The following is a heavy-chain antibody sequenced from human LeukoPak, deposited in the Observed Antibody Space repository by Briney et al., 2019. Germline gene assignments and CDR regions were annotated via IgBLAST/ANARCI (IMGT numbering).Heavy chain of an antibody. CDR1: GGSFSGYY. CDR2: INHSGST. CDR3: AIYGDYGPDY. D-gene: IGHD4-17*01. V-gene: IGHV4-34*01. Sequence: SETLSLTCAVYGGSFSGYYWSWIRQPPGKGLEWIGEINHSGSTNYNPSLKSRVTISVDTSKNQFSLKLSSVTAADTAVYYCAIYGDYGPDYWGQGTLVTVSS. J-gene: IGHJ4*02.